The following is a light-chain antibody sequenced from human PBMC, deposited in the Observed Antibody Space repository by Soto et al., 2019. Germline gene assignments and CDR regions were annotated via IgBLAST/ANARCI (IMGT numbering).Light chain of an antibody. Sequence: QSPLTQPRSVSGSPGQSVAISCTGTSSDVGDYNFVSWYQQFPGKAPKLVIYDVTKRPSGVPDRFSASKSGNTASLTISGLQADDEADYYCCSYAGSYTYVFGSGTKLTVL. V-gene: IGLV2-11*01. CDR3: CSYAGSYTYV. CDR2: DVT. J-gene: IGLJ1*01. CDR1: SSDVGDYNF.